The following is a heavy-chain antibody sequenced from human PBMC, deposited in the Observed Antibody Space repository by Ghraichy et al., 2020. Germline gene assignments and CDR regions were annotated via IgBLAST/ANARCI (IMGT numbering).Heavy chain of an antibody. CDR1: GFTFSNYA. CDR3: AKGYGMDV. Sequence: GGSLRLSCAASGFTFSNYAMNWVRQAPGKGLEGVSGIIGDGGTTFHADSVSGRFTISRDNSKNTLYLQMNSLRVEDTAVYYCAKGYGMDVWGQGTTVTVSS. V-gene: IGHV3-23*01. D-gene: IGHD2-15*01. J-gene: IGHJ6*02. CDR2: IIGDGGTT.